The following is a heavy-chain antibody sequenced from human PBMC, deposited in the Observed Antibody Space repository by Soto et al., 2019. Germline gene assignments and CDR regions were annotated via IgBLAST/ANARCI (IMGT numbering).Heavy chain of an antibody. D-gene: IGHD3-3*01. Sequence: GGSLRLSCAASGFTFSSYAMSWVRQAPGKGLEWVSAISGSGGSTYYADSVKGRFTISRDNSKNTLYLQMNSLRAEDTAVYYCAKGGITIFGVVIEDPTDYWGQGPLVTVSS. V-gene: IGHV3-23*01. CDR2: ISGSGGST. CDR3: AKGGITIFGVVIEDPTDY. CDR1: GFTFSSYA. J-gene: IGHJ4*02.